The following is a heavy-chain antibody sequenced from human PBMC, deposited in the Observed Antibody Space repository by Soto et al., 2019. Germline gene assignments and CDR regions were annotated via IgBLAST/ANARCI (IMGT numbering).Heavy chain of an antibody. CDR2: ISYDGSNK. CDR1: GFTFSSYG. D-gene: IGHD1-26*01. Sequence: QVQLVESGGGVVQPGRSLRLSSAASGFTFSSYGMHWVRQAPGKGLEWVAVISYDGSNKYYADSVKGRFTISRDNSKNTLYLQMNSLRAEDTAVYYCAKDVVVGATPGLGDYYYYYGMDVWGQGTTVTVSS. CDR3: AKDVVVGATPGLGDYYYYYGMDV. J-gene: IGHJ6*02. V-gene: IGHV3-30*18.